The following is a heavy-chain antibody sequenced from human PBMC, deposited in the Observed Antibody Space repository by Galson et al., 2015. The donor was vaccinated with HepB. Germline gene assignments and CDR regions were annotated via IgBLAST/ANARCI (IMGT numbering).Heavy chain of an antibody. CDR3: ARDFGYCSSTSCSPYYYGMDV. V-gene: IGHV3-48*01. CDR1: GFTFDDYA. CDR2: ISSSSSTI. Sequence: SLRLSCAASGFTFDDYAMHWVRQAPGQGLEWVSYISSSSSTIYYADSVKGRFTISRDNAKNSLYLQMNSLRAEDTAVYYCARDFGYCSSTSCSPYYYGMDVWGQGTTVTVSS. J-gene: IGHJ6*02. D-gene: IGHD2-2*01.